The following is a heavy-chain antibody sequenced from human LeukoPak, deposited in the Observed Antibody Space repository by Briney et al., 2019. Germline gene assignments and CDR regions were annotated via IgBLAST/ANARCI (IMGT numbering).Heavy chain of an antibody. J-gene: IGHJ4*02. CDR1: GFTFSNYA. V-gene: IGHV3-30-3*01. CDR2: ISFDGSHK. Sequence: GGSLRLSCATSGFTFSNYALHWVRQAPGRGLEWVAVISFDGSHKLYADSVKGRFTISRDSSKNTLSLLMNSLRVEDTAVFYCARAAVDTPATFDYWGQGTLVTVSS. D-gene: IGHD6-13*01. CDR3: ARAAVDTPATFDY.